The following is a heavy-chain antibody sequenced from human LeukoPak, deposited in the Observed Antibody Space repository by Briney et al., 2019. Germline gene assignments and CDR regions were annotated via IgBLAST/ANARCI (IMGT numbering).Heavy chain of an antibody. Sequence: SETLSLTCAVYGGSFSGYYWSWIRQPPRKGLEWIGEINHSGSTNYNPSLKSRVTISVDTSKNQFSLKLSSVTAADTAVYYCASGYGGNSWANYWGQGTLVTVSS. J-gene: IGHJ4*02. D-gene: IGHD4-23*01. CDR3: ASGYGGNSWANY. V-gene: IGHV4-34*01. CDR2: INHSGST. CDR1: GGSFSGYY.